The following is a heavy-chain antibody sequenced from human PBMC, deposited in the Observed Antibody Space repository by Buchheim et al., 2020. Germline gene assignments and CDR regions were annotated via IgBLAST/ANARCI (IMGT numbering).Heavy chain of an antibody. CDR2: IWFDGSQQ. Sequence: QVQLVESGGGVVQPGRSLRLSCAASGFDFSTYSMHWVRQAPGKGLEWLAIIWFDGSQQYYADSVKGRFTISRDNSKNTLYLQMNSLRAEDTAVYYCAKVRSTVTFHYYGMDVWGQGTT. D-gene: IGHD4-11*01. CDR3: AKVRSTVTFHYYGMDV. J-gene: IGHJ6*02. CDR1: GFDFSTYS. V-gene: IGHV3-33*06.